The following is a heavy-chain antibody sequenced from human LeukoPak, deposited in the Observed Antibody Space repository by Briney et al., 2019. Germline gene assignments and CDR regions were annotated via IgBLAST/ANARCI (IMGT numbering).Heavy chain of an antibody. CDR2: IYYSGST. J-gene: IGHJ6*03. Sequence: SETLSLTCTVSGGSISSYYWSWIRQPPGKGLEWIGYIYYSGSTNYNPSLKSRVTISADTSKNQFSLKLSSVTAADTAVYYCARVSNGYYGSGGLDYYYYMDVWGKGTTVTVSS. CDR3: ARVSNGYYGSGGLDYYYYMDV. V-gene: IGHV4-59*01. CDR1: GGSISSYY. D-gene: IGHD3-10*01.